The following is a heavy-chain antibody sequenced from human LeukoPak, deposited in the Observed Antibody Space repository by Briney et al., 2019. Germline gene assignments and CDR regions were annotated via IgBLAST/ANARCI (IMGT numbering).Heavy chain of an antibody. CDR3: AREGSSSFNWFDP. CDR2: IYYSGNT. J-gene: IGHJ5*02. D-gene: IGHD6-13*01. V-gene: IGHV4-59*01. Sequence: SETLSLTCAVYGGSFSGYYWSWIRQPPGKGLEWIGYIYYSGNTNYNPSLKSRVTISVDTSKNQFSLKLSSVTAADTAVYYCAREGSSSFNWFDPWGQGTLVTVSS. CDR1: GGSFSGYY.